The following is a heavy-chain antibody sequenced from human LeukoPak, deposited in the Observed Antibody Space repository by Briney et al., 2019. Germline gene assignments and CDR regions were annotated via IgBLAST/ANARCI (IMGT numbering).Heavy chain of an antibody. Sequence: GASVKVSCKASGYTFTSYDINWVRRATGQGLEWMGWTNPNSGNTGYAQKFQGRVTITRNTSISTAYMELSSLRSEDTAVYYCARADVVVVVPAASYYYYYMDVWGKGTTVTVSS. CDR2: TNPNSGNT. CDR3: ARADVVVVVPAASYYYYYMDV. D-gene: IGHD2-2*01. J-gene: IGHJ6*03. CDR1: GYTFTSYD. V-gene: IGHV1-8*03.